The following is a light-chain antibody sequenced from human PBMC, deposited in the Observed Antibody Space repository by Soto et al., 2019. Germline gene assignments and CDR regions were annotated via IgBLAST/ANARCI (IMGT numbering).Light chain of an antibody. V-gene: IGKV1-5*03. CDR3: QQYNSYSET. CDR1: QSISSW. Sequence: MTQSPATLSVSPGERATLSCRASQSISSWLAWYQQKPGKTPKLLIYKASSLESGVPSRFSGSGSGTEFTLTISSLQPDDFATYYCQQYNSYSETFGQGTKVDIK. J-gene: IGKJ1*01. CDR2: KAS.